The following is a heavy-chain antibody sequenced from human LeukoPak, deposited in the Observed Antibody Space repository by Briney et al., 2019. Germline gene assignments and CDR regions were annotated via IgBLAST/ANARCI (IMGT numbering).Heavy chain of an antibody. CDR2: IRYDGSNK. CDR3: ARSHVVVPVHFDD. J-gene: IGHJ4*02. CDR1: GFTFSSYD. D-gene: IGHD2-2*01. V-gene: IGHV3-30*02. Sequence: GGSLRLSCAASGFTFSSYDIHWVRQAPGKGLEWVAFIRYDGSNKYYADSVKGRFTISRDNSKNTLYLQMNSLRAEDTALYYCARSHVVVPVHFDDWGQGTLVTVSS.